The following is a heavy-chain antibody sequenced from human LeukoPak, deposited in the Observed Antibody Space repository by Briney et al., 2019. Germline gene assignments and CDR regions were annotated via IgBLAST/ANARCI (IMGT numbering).Heavy chain of an antibody. Sequence: GGSLRLSCAASGFTFSSNDMHWVRQAKGKGLEWVSAIGTAGDTYSPGSVKGRFTISKENAKNYLYLQMNSRRAGDTAVYYCARLSRGSFDYSGQGALVTVSS. J-gene: IGHJ4*02. CDR3: ARLSRGSFDY. CDR2: IGTAGDT. D-gene: IGHD6-19*01. CDR1: GFTFSSND. V-gene: IGHV3-13*01.